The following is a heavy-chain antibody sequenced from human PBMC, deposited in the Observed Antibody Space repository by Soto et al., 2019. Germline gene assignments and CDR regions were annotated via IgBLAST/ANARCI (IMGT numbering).Heavy chain of an antibody. J-gene: IGHJ4*02. CDR1: GFTFSSYA. Sequence: PGGSLRLSCAASGFTFSSYAMSWVRQAPGKGLEWVSAISGSGGSTYYADSVKGRFTISRDNSKNTLYLQMNSLRAEDTAVYYCAKYLVMSHQRVLAFDYWGQGTLVTVSS. CDR2: ISGSGGST. CDR3: AKYLVMSHQRVLAFDY. V-gene: IGHV3-23*01. D-gene: IGHD2-15*01.